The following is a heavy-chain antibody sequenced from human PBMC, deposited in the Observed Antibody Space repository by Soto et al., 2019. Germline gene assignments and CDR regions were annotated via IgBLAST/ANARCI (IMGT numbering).Heavy chain of an antibody. CDR3: ASEIVVVVAATRAEYCQH. Sequence: ETLSLTCTVSGGSISSSSYYWGWIRQPPGKGLEWIGSIYYSGSTYYNPSLKSRVTISVDTSKNQFSLKLSSVTAADTAVYYCASEIVVVVAATRAEYCQHWGQGTLVTVSS. CDR1: GGSISSSSYY. V-gene: IGHV4-39*01. J-gene: IGHJ1*01. D-gene: IGHD2-15*01. CDR2: IYYSGST.